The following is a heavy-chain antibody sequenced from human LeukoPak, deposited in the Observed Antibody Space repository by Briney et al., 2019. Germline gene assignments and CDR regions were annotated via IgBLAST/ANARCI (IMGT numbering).Heavy chain of an antibody. CDR1: GFTFSSYW. V-gene: IGHV3-7*01. CDR3: ARGDYYDSSGYSLLDY. J-gene: IGHJ4*02. Sequence: GGSLRLSCAASGFTFSSYWMSWVRQAPGKGLEWVANIKQDGSEKYYVDSVKGRFTISRDNAKNSLYLQMNSLRAEDTAVYYCARGDYYDSSGYSLLDYWGQGTLVTVSS. CDR2: IKQDGSEK. D-gene: IGHD3-22*01.